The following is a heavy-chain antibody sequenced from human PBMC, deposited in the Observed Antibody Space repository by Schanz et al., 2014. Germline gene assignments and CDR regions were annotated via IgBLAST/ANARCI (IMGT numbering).Heavy chain of an antibody. D-gene: IGHD3-10*01. CDR3: ATAEDASGSYGLPACGV. J-gene: IGHJ6*02. CDR2: LDLEDGEI. Sequence: QEQLVQSGAEVKTPGDSVKVSCKASGYTLSKLSIHWVRQAPGKGLEWMGGLDLEDGEIVYAEQLKGRVTMTEDTPTDPAYMELSSLRSQDTAVYYCATAEDASGSYGLPACGVWGQGTTVIVSS. CDR1: GYTLSKLS. V-gene: IGHV1-24*01.